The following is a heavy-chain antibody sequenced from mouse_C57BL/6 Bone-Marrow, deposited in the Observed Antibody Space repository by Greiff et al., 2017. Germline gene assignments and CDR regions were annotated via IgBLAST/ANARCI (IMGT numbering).Heavy chain of an antibody. D-gene: IGHD2-3*01. CDR3: ARYDCYYVSLAY. CDR2: IRNKANGYTT. J-gene: IGHJ3*01. CDR1: GFTFNDSY. V-gene: IGHV7-3*01. Sequence: EVQRVESGGGLVQPGGSLSLSCAASGFTFNDSYMSWVRQPPGKALEWLGFIRNKANGYTTDYSASVKGRFTISRDNSQSILYLQMSALRADDSATYYCARYDCYYVSLAYWGQGTLVTVSA.